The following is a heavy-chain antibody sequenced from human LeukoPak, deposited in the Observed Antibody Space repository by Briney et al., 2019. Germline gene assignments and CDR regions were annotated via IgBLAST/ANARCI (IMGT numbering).Heavy chain of an antibody. CDR3: ARERIAAVGGAFDI. Sequence: SETLSLTCTVSGYSISSGYYWGWIRQPAGKGLEWIGHIYTSGNTNYNPSLKSRVTMSVDTSKNQFSLKLSSVTAADTAVYYCARERIAAVGGAFDIWDQGTMVTVSS. CDR1: GYSISSGYY. D-gene: IGHD6-13*01. V-gene: IGHV4-4*07. J-gene: IGHJ3*02. CDR2: IYTSGNT.